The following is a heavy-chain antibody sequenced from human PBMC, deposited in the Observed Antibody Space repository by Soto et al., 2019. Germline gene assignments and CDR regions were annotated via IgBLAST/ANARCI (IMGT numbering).Heavy chain of an antibody. Sequence: GESLKISCQGSGYSFTSYWIGWVRQMPGKGLEWMGIIYPGDSDTRYSPSFQGQVTISADKSISTAYLQWSSLKASDTAMYYCARQGQYYYDSSGYLNWFDPGGQGTLVTVSS. CDR2: IYPGDSDT. CDR1: GYSFTSYW. CDR3: ARQGQYYYDSSGYLNWFDP. D-gene: IGHD3-22*01. J-gene: IGHJ5*02. V-gene: IGHV5-51*01.